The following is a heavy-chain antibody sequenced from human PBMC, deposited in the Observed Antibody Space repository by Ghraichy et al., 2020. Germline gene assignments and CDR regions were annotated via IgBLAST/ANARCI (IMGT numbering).Heavy chain of an antibody. Sequence: SVKVSCKASGGTFSSYAISWVRQAPGQGLEWMGGIIPIFGTANYAQKFQGRVTITADESTSTAYMELSSLRSDDTAVYYCARHTESIVVVPAAIPVTSLVGAFDIWGQGTMVTVSS. V-gene: IGHV1-69*13. D-gene: IGHD2-2*02. CDR2: IIPIFGTA. CDR3: ARHTESIVVVPAAIPVTSLVGAFDI. CDR1: GGTFSSYA. J-gene: IGHJ3*02.